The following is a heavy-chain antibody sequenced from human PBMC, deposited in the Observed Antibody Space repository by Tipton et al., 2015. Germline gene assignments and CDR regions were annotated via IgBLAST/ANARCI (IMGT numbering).Heavy chain of an antibody. D-gene: IGHD2/OR15-2a*01. CDR2: IFLPGST. CDR1: GGSVSSGFYY. J-gene: IGHJ1*01. CDR3: ARGQDETTSGEYFTH. V-gene: IGHV4-61*01. Sequence: TLSLTCSVSGGSVSSGFYYWTWIRQTPAKGLEWIGYIFLPGSTNFNPPLRSRVTISVDTSENQFSLELMSVTAADTGVYFCARGQDETTSGEYFTHWGQGTLVTVSS.